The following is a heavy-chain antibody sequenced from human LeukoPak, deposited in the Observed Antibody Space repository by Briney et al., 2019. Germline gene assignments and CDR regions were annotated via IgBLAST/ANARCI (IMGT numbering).Heavy chain of an antibody. V-gene: IGHV1-2*02. CDR1: GYTFTSYA. CDR3: AREVENWFDP. CDR2: INPNSGGT. Sequence: ASVKVSYKASGYTFTSYAMNWVRQAPGQGLEWMGWINPNSGGTNYAQKFQGRVTMTRDTSISTAYMELSRLRSDDTAVYYCAREVENWFDPWGQGTLVTVSS. D-gene: IGHD1-1*01. J-gene: IGHJ5*02.